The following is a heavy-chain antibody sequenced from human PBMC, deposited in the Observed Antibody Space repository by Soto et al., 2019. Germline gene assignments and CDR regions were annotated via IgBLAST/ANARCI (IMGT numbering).Heavy chain of an antibody. D-gene: IGHD2-15*01. J-gene: IGHJ4*02. Sequence: SETLSLTCTVSGGSVNSGTYYWSWIRQPPGKGLEWIGHTYYSGSTNYNPSLKSRVTISVDTSKNQFSLKLSSVTAADTAVYYCARVFSPRYCSGGSCYFDYFDYWGQGTLVTVSS. CDR3: ARVFSPRYCSGGSCYFDYFDY. CDR2: TYYSGST. V-gene: IGHV4-61*01. CDR1: GGSVNSGTYY.